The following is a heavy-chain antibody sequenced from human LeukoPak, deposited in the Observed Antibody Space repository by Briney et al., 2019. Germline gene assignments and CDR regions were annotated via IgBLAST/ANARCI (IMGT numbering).Heavy chain of an antibody. CDR3: ARGCSGWYRKSGDY. D-gene: IGHD6-19*01. CDR1: GFTFSSYE. V-gene: IGHV3-48*03. CDR2: ISSSGSTI. Sequence: VGSLRLSCAASGFTFSSYEMNWVRQAPGKGLEWVSYISSSGSTIYYADSVKGRFTISRDNAKNSLYLQMNSLRAEDTAVYYCARGCSGWYRKSGDYRGQGTLVTVSS. J-gene: IGHJ4*02.